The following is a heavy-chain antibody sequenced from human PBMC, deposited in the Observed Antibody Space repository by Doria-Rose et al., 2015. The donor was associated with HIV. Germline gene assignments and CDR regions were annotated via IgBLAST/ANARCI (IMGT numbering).Heavy chain of an antibody. CDR1: GGSFSGDY. CDR2: ISHSGST. CDR3: ARGLLRGGWNDVDYYYGMDV. D-gene: IGHD1-1*01. J-gene: IGHJ6*02. Sequence: QVQLQQWDAGLAKPSETLSLTCAVFGGSFSGDYWSWIRQPPGKGLEWIGEISHSGSTNYKTSLKSRVTISLDTSKNLFSLKLSSVTAADTAVYYCARGLLRGGWNDVDYYYGMDVWGQGTTVTVSS. V-gene: IGHV4-34*01.